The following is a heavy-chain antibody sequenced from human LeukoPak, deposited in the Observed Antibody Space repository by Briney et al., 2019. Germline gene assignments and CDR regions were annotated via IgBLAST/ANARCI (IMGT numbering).Heavy chain of an antibody. D-gene: IGHD5-18*01. J-gene: IGHJ4*02. Sequence: PSQTLSLTCTVSGGSISSGGYYWSWIRQHPGKGLEWIGYIYYSGSTYYNPSLKSRVTISVDTSKNQFSLKLSSVTAADTAVYYCATGVLGTAMVFFGLGYWGQGTLVTVSS. V-gene: IGHV4-31*03. CDR3: ATGVLGTAMVFFGLGY. CDR1: GGSISSGGYY. CDR2: IYYSGST.